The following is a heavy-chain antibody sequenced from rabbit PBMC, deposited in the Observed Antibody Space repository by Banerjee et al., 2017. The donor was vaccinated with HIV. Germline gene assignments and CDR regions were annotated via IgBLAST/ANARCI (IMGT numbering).Heavy chain of an antibody. D-gene: IGHD6-1*01. CDR2: IYTGTGNP. J-gene: IGHJ4*01. Sequence: QEQLVESGGGLVQPEGSLTLTCKASGSDISSNAMCWVRQAPGKGLELIGCIYTGTGNPYYASWAKGRFTISKTSSTTVTLQMASLTAADTATYFCGTSSAGYVYAIGLWGPGTLVTVS. CDR3: GTSSAGYVYAIGL. CDR1: GSDISSNA. V-gene: IGHV1S45*01.